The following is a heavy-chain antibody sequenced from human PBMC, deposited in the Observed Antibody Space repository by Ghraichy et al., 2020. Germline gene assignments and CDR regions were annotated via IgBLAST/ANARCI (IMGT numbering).Heavy chain of an antibody. CDR1: GFTFSSYW. Sequence: GALRLSCAASGFTFSSYWMHWVRQAPGKGLVWVSRINSDGSSTSYADSVKGRFTISRDNAKNTLYLQMNSLRAEDTAVYYCAKPHSSGWYEFNAVDYRGQGTLVTVSS. CDR2: INSDGSST. CDR3: AKPHSSGWYEFNAVDY. V-gene: IGHV3-74*01. J-gene: IGHJ4*02. D-gene: IGHD6-19*01.